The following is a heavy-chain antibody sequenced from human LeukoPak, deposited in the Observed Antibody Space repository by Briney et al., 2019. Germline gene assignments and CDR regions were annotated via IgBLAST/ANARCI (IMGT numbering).Heavy chain of an antibody. CDR1: GYTFTNYG. J-gene: IGHJ4*02. Sequence: GASVKVSCKASGYTFTNYGINWVRQAPGQGLEWMGGIIPIFDTGNYAQKFQGRLTITADESTSTAYMELSSLRSEDTAVYYCARTYYYDSSGYYFDYWGQGTLVTVSS. CDR3: ARTYYYDSSGYYFDY. V-gene: IGHV1-69*13. CDR2: IIPIFDTG. D-gene: IGHD3-22*01.